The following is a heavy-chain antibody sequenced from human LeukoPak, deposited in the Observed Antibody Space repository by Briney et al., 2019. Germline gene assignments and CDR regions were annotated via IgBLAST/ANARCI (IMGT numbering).Heavy chain of an antibody. J-gene: IGHJ4*02. CDR2: INHSGST. CDR3: ARRRGAYGDYVY. Sequence: SETLSLTYAVYGESFNGYYWTWIRQPPGKGLEWIGEINHSGSTNYNPSLKSRVTISVDTSKNQFSLNLSSVTAADTAVYYCARRRGAYGDYVYWGQGTLVTVSS. V-gene: IGHV4-34*01. CDR1: GESFNGYY. D-gene: IGHD4-17*01.